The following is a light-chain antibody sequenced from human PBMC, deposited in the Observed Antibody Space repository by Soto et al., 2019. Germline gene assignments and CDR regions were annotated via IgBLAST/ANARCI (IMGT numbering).Light chain of an antibody. Sequence: SALTHCPDTLSLSQGQRVTLSWRASQSVSSSYLAWYQQKPGQAPRLLIYGASSRATGIPDRFSGSGSGADFTLTISGLEPEDFAVYYCQQYGSSPITFGQGTRLEIK. V-gene: IGKV3-20*01. CDR1: QSVSSSY. CDR2: GAS. J-gene: IGKJ5*01. CDR3: QQYGSSPIT.